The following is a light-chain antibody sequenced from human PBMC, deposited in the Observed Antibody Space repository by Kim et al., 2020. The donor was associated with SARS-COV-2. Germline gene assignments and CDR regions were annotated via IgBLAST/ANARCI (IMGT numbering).Light chain of an antibody. CDR1: SSNIGSHV. V-gene: IGLV1-44*01. J-gene: IGLJ3*02. CDR3: AAWDDRLNGWV. Sequence: ELTQPPSASGTPGQRVTISCSGSSSNIGSHVVNWYQQVPGTAPRLVIHSENQRPSGVPDRFSGSKSGTSASLAISGLQSEDEADYYCAAWDDRLNGWVFGGGTQLTVL. CDR2: SEN.